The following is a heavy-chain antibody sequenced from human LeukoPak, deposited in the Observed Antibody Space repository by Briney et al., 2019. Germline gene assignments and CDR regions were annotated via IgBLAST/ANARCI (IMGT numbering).Heavy chain of an antibody. CDR1: GFTFSSYW. V-gene: IGHV4-34*01. CDR2: INHSGST. Sequence: ESLKISCAASGFTFSSYWMSWIRQPPGKGLEWIGEINHSGSTNYNPSLKSRVTISVDTSKNQFSLKLSSVTAADTAVYYCARDIVVVVAATLNWFDPWGQGTLVTVSS. CDR3: ARDIVVVVAATLNWFDP. D-gene: IGHD2-15*01. J-gene: IGHJ5*02.